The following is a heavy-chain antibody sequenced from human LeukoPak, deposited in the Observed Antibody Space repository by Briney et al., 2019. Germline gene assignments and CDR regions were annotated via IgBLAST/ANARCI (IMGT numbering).Heavy chain of an antibody. D-gene: IGHD3-22*01. J-gene: IGHJ5*02. V-gene: IGHV3-23*01. CDR3: TKDAYYYDDRGYGRRWFDP. CDR1: IFTFSSHG. Sequence: PGGSLRLSFAASIFTFSSHGMTRISQAPGKGLEWVSTISGRGHSTYYADSVKGRFTISRDNSKNTLYLQMNSLRADDTAVYYCTKDAYYYDDRGYGRRWFDPWGQGTLVTVSS. CDR2: ISGRGHST.